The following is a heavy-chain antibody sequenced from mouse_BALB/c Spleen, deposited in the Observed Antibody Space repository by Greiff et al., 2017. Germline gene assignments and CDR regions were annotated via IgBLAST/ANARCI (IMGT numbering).Heavy chain of an antibody. CDR3: ARNDYYYGSSYEDYAMDY. D-gene: IGHD1-1*01. CDR2: IWSGGST. J-gene: IGHJ4*01. CDR1: GFSLTSYG. Sequence: VQLQQSGPGLVQPSQSLSITCTVSGFSLTSYGVHWVRQSPGKGLEWLGVIWSGGSTDYNAAFISRLSISKDNSKSQVFFKMNSLQTDDTAMYYCARNDYYYGSSYEDYAMDYWGQGTSVTVSS. V-gene: IGHV2-2*01.